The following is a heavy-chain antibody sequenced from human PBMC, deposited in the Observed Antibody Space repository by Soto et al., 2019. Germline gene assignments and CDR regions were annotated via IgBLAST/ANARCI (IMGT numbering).Heavy chain of an antibody. J-gene: IGHJ6*02. CDR3: AKERGRNRNFAMDV. D-gene: IGHD1-1*01. Sequence: GGSLRLSCVVSGLTFSDYGFHCVRHAPGKGLDWVAAISYDGSFVYYADSVRGRFTISRDNSRNTLDLQMNTLRHEDTAVYYCAKERGRNRNFAMDVWGQGTSVTVSS. V-gene: IGHV3-30*18. CDR1: GLTFSDYG. CDR2: ISYDGSFV.